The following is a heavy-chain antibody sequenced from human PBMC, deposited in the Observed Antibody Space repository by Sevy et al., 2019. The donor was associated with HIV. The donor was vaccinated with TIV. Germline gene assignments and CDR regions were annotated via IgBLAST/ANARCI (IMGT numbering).Heavy chain of an antibody. CDR3: AREEGTEDYGTDY. Sequence: GGSLRLSCAASGFTFSSYWMSWVRQAPGKGLEWVANIKQDGSEKYYVDSVKGRFTISRDNAKNSLYLQMNSLGAEETAGYYCAREEGTEDYGTDYWGQGTLVTVSS. CDR2: IKQDGSEK. D-gene: IGHD4-17*01. J-gene: IGHJ4*02. CDR1: GFTFSSYW. V-gene: IGHV3-7*01.